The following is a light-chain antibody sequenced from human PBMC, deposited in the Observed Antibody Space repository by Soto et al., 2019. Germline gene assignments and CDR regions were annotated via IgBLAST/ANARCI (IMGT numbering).Light chain of an antibody. CDR1: QSVGTY. J-gene: IGKJ3*01. V-gene: IGKV3-11*01. Sequence: EIVLTQSPATLSLSPGERAILSCRASQSVGTYLAWYQQKPGQAPRLLIYDASNRATGIPARFGGSGSGTVFTITIKCLEPEDYAVYYCQQRSNWPVTFGPGTKVDIK. CDR3: QQRSNWPVT. CDR2: DAS.